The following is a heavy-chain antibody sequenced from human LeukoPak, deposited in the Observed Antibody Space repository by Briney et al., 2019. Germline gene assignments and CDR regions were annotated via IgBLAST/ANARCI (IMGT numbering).Heavy chain of an antibody. Sequence: GASVKVSCKASGYTFTSYGISWVRQAPGQGLEWMGWISAYNGNTNYAQKLQGRVTMTTDTSASTAYMELRSLRSDDTAVYYCARHHNPYCSGGSCYSSDDAFDIWGQGTMVTVSS. V-gene: IGHV1-18*01. CDR1: GYTFTSYG. CDR3: ARHHNPYCSGGSCYSSDDAFDI. J-gene: IGHJ3*02. CDR2: ISAYNGNT. D-gene: IGHD2-15*01.